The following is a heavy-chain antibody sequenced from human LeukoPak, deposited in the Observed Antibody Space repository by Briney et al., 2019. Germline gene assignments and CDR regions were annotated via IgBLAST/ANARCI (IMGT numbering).Heavy chain of an antibody. V-gene: IGHV4-59*11. CDR2: IYYSGST. Sequence: TSETLSLTCTVSGVSISRHYWSWLRQPAGKGLEWLGYIYYSGSTNYNASLKSRVTISVDTSKNQFSLKLSSVTAADRALYYCARLHSGWYIFDYWGQGTLVTVSS. J-gene: IGHJ4*02. CDR3: ARLHSGWYIFDY. D-gene: IGHD6-19*01. CDR1: GVSISRHY.